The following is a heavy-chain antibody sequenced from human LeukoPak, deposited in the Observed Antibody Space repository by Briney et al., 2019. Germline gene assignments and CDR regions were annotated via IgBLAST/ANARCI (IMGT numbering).Heavy chain of an antibody. CDR2: ISYDGSNK. V-gene: IGHV3-30*03. J-gene: IGHJ1*01. CDR1: GFTFSSYG. Sequence: PGGSLRLSCAASGFTFSSYGMHWVRQAPGKGLEGVAVISYDGSNKYYADSVKGRFTISRDNSKNSLYLQMNSLRAEDTAVYYCEGGPHWGQGTLVAVSS. CDR3: EGGPH. D-gene: IGHD3-16*01.